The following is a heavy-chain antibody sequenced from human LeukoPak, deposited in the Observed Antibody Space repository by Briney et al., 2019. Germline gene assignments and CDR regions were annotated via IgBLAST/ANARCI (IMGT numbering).Heavy chain of an antibody. CDR3: ARGRSVLGFGEFYGMDV. D-gene: IGHD3-10*01. J-gene: IGHJ6*02. Sequence: SETLSLTCPVYGGSFSGYYWSWIRQPPGKGLEWIGEINHSGSTNYNPSLKSRVTISVDTSKNQFSLKLSSVTAADTAVYYCARGRSVLGFGEFYGMDVWGQGTTVTVSS. V-gene: IGHV4-34*01. CDR1: GGSFSGYY. CDR2: INHSGST.